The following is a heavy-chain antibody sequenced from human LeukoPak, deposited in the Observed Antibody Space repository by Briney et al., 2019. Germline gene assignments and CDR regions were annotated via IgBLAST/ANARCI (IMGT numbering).Heavy chain of an antibody. Sequence: SETLSLTCIVSGGSISSSSYYWGWIRQPPGKGLEWIGSIHYSGSTNYNPSLKSRVTISVDTSKNQFSLKLSSVTAADTAVYYCASNRRYYYYYMDVWGKGTTVTISS. CDR3: ASNRRYYYYYMDV. V-gene: IGHV4-39*07. J-gene: IGHJ6*03. CDR1: GGSISSSSYY. CDR2: IHYSGST. D-gene: IGHD1-14*01.